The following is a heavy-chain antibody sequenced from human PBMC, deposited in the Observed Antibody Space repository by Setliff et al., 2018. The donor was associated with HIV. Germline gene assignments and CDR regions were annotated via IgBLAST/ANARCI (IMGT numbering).Heavy chain of an antibody. Sequence: PGGSLRLSCAASRFDFNNYWMCWVRQAPGKGLEWVGRTKNQANGLTTEYAASVQGRFTISRDESMNSLFLQMNSLSTEDTAVYYCARNQGNSFGQGFDYWGQGTLVTVSS. D-gene: IGHD5-18*01. J-gene: IGHJ4*02. CDR2: TKNQANGLTT. V-gene: IGHV3-72*01. CDR3: ARNQGNSFGQGFDY. CDR1: RFDFNNYW.